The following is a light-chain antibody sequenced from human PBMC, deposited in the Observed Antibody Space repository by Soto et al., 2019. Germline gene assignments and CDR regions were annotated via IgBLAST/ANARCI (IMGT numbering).Light chain of an antibody. CDR1: KSVSSY. CDR3: QQRSSWPRT. CDR2: DAS. V-gene: IGKV3-11*01. J-gene: IGKJ1*01. Sequence: EIVLTQSPATLSLSPGERATLSCRASKSVSSYLAWYQQKPGQVPRLVIYDASTRATGIPGRFSGSGSGTDFTITISSLEPEDFGVYYCQQRSSWPRTFGQGTKVEIK.